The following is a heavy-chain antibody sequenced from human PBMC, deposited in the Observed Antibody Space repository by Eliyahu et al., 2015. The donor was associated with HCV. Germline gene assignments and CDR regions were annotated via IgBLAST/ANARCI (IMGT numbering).Heavy chain of an antibody. CDR2: FSSGGET. D-gene: IGHD6-25*01. J-gene: IGHJ1*01. CDR1: XXSITRXX. V-gene: IGHV4-4*07. CDR3: VKDPFASGGGPQH. Sequence: QVQLQQSGPGLLKPSETLSLXCXVSXXSITRXXXSWIRQPAGEGLPWIGRFSSGGETRYNSSVNGRVTISMDTSKNQFSLKLSSVSAADTAVYFCVKDPFASGGGPQHWGQGTLVTVS.